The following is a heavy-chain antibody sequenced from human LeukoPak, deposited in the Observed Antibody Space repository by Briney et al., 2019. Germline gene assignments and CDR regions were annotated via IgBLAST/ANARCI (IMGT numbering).Heavy chain of an antibody. CDR3: AGSYSSLFDY. CDR2: IYYSGST. J-gene: IGHJ4*02. V-gene: IGHV4-59*01. CDR1: GGSISSYY. Sequence: SETLSLTCTVSGGSISSYYWSWIRQPPGKGLEWIGYIYYSGSTNYNPSLKSRVTISVDTSKNQFSLKLSSVTAADTAVYYCAGSYSSLFDYWGQGTLVTVSS. D-gene: IGHD6-6*01.